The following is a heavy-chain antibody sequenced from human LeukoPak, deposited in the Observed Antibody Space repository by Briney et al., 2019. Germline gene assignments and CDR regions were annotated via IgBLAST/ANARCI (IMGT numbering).Heavy chain of an antibody. D-gene: IGHD4-17*01. Sequence: GRSLRLSCAASGFTFSSYAMHWVRQAPGKGLEWVAVISYDGSNKYYADSVKGRFTISRDNSKDTLYLQMNSLRAEDTAVYYCARSDDYGDYVYLDRPLDYWGQGTLVTVSS. CDR1: GFTFSSYA. CDR3: ARSDDYGDYVYLDRPLDY. J-gene: IGHJ4*02. CDR2: ISYDGSNK. V-gene: IGHV3-30*04.